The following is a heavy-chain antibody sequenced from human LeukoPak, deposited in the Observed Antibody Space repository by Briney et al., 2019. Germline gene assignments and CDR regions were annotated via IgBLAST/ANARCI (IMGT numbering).Heavy chain of an antibody. V-gene: IGHV1-18*01. CDR1: GYTFTSYG. J-gene: IGHJ6*03. CDR2: ISAYNGNT. D-gene: IGHD5-18*01. Sequence: GPVKVSCKASGYTFTSYGISWVRQAPGQGLEWMGWISAYNGNTNYAQKLQGRVTMTTDTSTSTAYMELRSLRSEDTAVYYCARGPPIRGYRYGYDTGYYYSYSMDVWGKGTTVTISS. CDR3: ARGPPIRGYRYGYDTGYYYSYSMDV.